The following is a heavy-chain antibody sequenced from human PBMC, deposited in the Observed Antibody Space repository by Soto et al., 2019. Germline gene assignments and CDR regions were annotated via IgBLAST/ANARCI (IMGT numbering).Heavy chain of an antibody. J-gene: IGHJ6*02. V-gene: IGHV3-30*18. Sequence: PGGSLRLSCAASGFTFSSYGMHWVRQAPGKGLEWVAVISYDGSNKYYADSVKGRFTISRDNSKNTLYLQMNSLRAEDTAVYYCAKDSGRGGMDVWGQGTTVTVSS. D-gene: IGHD3-10*01. CDR1: GFTFSSYG. CDR3: AKDSGRGGMDV. CDR2: ISYDGSNK.